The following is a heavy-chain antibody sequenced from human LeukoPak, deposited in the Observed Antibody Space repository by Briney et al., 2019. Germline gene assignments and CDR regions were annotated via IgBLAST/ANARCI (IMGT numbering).Heavy chain of an antibody. J-gene: IGHJ4*02. CDR2: ISSSGSTI. CDR3: AKADYYDSSAQGY. V-gene: IGHV3-48*03. CDR1: GFTFSSYE. Sequence: GGSLRLSCAASGFTFSSYEMNWVRQAPGKGLEWVSYISSSGSTIYYADSVKGRFTISRDNSKNTLYLQMNSLRAEDTAVYYCAKADYYDSSAQGYWGQGTLVTVSS. D-gene: IGHD3-22*01.